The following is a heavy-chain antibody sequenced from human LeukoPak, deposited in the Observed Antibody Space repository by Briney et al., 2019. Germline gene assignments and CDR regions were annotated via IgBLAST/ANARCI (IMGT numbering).Heavy chain of an antibody. CDR1: GFTFSSYS. D-gene: IGHD2-15*01. V-gene: IGHV3-23*01. Sequence: GGSLRLSCAASGFTFSSYSMNWVRQAPGKGLEWVSAISGSGGRTYYANSAKGRFTISRDNSKNTLYLQMNSLRAEDTAVYYCAKDLERGGGSSDYWGQGTLVTVSS. J-gene: IGHJ4*02. CDR2: ISGSGGRT. CDR3: AKDLERGGGSSDY.